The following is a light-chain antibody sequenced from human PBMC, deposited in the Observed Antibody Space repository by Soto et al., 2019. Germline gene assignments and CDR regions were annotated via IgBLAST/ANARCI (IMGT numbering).Light chain of an antibody. J-gene: IGKJ3*01. V-gene: IGKV1-9*01. CDR2: AAS. Sequence: IQLTQSPSSLSASVGDRVTITCRASQGISSYLAWYQQKPGEAPKLLIYAASTFQSGVPSRFSGSGSGTDFTLTISSLQPEDFATYYCQQLDSYVFTFGPGTKVDIK. CDR1: QGISSY. CDR3: QQLDSYVFT.